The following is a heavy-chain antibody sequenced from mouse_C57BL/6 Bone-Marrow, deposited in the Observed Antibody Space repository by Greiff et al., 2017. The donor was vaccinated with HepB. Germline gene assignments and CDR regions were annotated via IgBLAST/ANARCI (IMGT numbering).Heavy chain of an antibody. CDR1: GYTFTSYW. J-gene: IGHJ1*03. V-gene: IGHV1-72*01. CDR2: IDPNSGGT. Sequence: QVQLKQPGAELVKPGASVKLSCKASGYTFTSYWMHWVKQRPGRGLEWIGRIDPNSGGTKYNEKYKSKATLTVDKPSSTAYMQLSSLTSEDSAVYYCASYYYGSSQRYFDVWGTGTTVTVSS. D-gene: IGHD1-1*01. CDR3: ASYYYGSSQRYFDV.